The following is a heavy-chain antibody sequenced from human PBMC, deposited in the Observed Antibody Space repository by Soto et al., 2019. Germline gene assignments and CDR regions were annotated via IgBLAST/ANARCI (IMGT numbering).Heavy chain of an antibody. CDR3: GRDAGRRFDY. V-gene: IGHV3-7*03. CDR2: MNRDGSEK. Sequence: EVQLVESGGGLVQPGGSLRLSCAASGFTFSSYWMTWARQAPGKGLEWVASMNRDGSEKRYVDSVEGRFTISRDNAKNSMFLQMNSLGPGGQAWYYCGRDAGRRFDYWGQGSLVTVSS. D-gene: IGHD6-13*01. J-gene: IGHJ4*02. CDR1: GFTFSSYW.